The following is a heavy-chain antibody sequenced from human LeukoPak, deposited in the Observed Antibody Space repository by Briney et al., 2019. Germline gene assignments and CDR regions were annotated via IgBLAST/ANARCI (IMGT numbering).Heavy chain of an antibody. V-gene: IGHV1-69*13. CDR2: ILPIFGTA. Sequence: GASVQVSCQASGGIFSSYAMSWVRRAPGQVLGWMGGILPIFGTANYAQKLQCRVTITADDSTSTAYMVLSSLRSAGTAVYYCGRLPRISTILGVVTRYYYYHCMHVCAQVTTLTVPS. CDR3: GRLPRISTILGVVTRYYYYHCMHV. CDR1: GGIFSSYA. D-gene: IGHD3-3*01. J-gene: IGHJ6*02.